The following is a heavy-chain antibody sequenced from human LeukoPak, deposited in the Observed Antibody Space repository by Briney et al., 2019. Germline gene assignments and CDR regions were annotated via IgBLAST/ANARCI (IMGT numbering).Heavy chain of an antibody. CDR2: ISYDGSHK. Sequence: GRSLRLSCAASGFTFSSHGMHWVRQAPGKGLQWVALISYDGSHKDYADSVKGRFTISRDNSKSALFLQMNSLRPDDTAVYYCAKDQSRRGTSLRFDYWGRGSLVTVSS. V-gene: IGHV3-30*18. D-gene: IGHD1-1*01. J-gene: IGHJ4*02. CDR3: AKDQSRRGTSLRFDY. CDR1: GFTFSSHG.